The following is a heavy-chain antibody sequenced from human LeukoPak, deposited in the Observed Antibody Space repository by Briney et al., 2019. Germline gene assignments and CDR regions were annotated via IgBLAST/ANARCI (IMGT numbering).Heavy chain of an antibody. V-gene: IGHV4-61*08. CDR2: IYYSGST. Sequence: SETLSLTCTVSGGSISSGGYYWSWIRQPPGKGLEWIGYIYYSGSTNYNPSLKSRVTISVDTSKNQFSLKLSSVTAADTAVYYCARDIGSRRIAAASYYYYMDVWGKGTTVTVSS. CDR1: GGSISSGGYY. D-gene: IGHD6-6*01. CDR3: ARDIGSRRIAAASYYYYMDV. J-gene: IGHJ6*03.